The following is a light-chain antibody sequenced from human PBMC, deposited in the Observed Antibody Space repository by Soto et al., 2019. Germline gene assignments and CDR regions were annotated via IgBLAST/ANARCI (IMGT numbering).Light chain of an antibody. CDR3: XKXXSVPV. CDR2: AAS. Sequence: DIPMTQSPTSLSASVGDRVTITCRASQDIRNFVAWYQQKPGKAPKLLIYAASTLQSGVPSRFSGSGSGTDFTLTINSLQPEXXXXXXXXKXXSVPVFGPGTKVEIK. V-gene: IGKV1-27*01. CDR1: QDIRNF. J-gene: IGKJ3*01.